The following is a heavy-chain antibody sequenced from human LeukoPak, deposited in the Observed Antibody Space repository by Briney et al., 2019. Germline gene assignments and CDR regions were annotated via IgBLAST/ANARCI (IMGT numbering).Heavy chain of an antibody. CDR2: INHSGST. J-gene: IGHJ1*01. CDR1: GGSFSGYY. V-gene: IGHV4-34*01. D-gene: IGHD6-13*01. CDR3: ARVYSSSRYTPEYFQH. Sequence: SETLSLTCAVYGGSFSGYYWSWIRQPPGKGLERIGEINHSGSTNYNPSLKSRVTISVDTSKNQFSLKLSSVTAADTAVYYCARVYSSSRYTPEYFQHWGQGTLVTVSS.